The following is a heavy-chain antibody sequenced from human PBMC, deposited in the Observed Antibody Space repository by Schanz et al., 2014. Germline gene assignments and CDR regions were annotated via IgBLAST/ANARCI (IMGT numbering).Heavy chain of an antibody. J-gene: IGHJ4*02. CDR1: GYTFTSYD. V-gene: IGHV1-69*04. D-gene: IGHD4-17*01. CDR2: IIPILGIA. Sequence: QVQLVQSGAEVKKSGASVKDSCTASGYTFTSYDINWVRQARGQGLEWMGRIIPILGIANYAQKFQSIVTITADSSTSTAYRELSSVRAEDAAVYCGARGYGDSATDFWGQGTLXTVSS. CDR3: ARGYGDSATDF.